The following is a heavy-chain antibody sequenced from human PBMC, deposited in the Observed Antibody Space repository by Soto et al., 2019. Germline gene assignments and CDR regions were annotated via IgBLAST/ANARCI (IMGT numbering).Heavy chain of an antibody. J-gene: IGHJ4*02. V-gene: IGHV3-30*03. CDR2: ISYDEENK. CDR1: GFIFKSFA. CDR3: ARLPGGTAPRPDY. Sequence: PGGSLRLSCAASGFIFKSFAMHWVRQAPGKGLEWVALISYDEENKVYADSVKGRFTISRDNSKNMMYLEMDSLRPEDTGVYHCARLPGGTAPRPDYWGQGTMVTVSS. D-gene: IGHD6-6*01.